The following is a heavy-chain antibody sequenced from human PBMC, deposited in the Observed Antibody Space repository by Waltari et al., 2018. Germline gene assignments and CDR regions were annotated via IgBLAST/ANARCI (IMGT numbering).Heavy chain of an antibody. V-gene: IGHV4-31*03. Sequence: QLQESGPGQVKPSQTLSLTCIVSGGSINSDNYYWTWIRQHPGKGLEWIGYIHNSGNTDYNPSLKSRITISMDTSRNLFSLKLTSVTAADTAVYFCARDFNSSFDYWGQGALVTVSS. CDR2: IHNSGNT. CDR1: GGSINSDNYY. D-gene: IGHD3-22*01. CDR3: ARDFNSSFDY. J-gene: IGHJ4*02.